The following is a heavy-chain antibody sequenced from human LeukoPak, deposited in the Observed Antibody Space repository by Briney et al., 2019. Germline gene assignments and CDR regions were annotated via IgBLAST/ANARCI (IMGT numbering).Heavy chain of an antibody. D-gene: IGHD2-15*01. CDR1: GGTFSSYA. CDR2: IIPILNIA. V-gene: IGHV1-69*04. CDR3: ARDNPPFCNGGTCYSY. Sequence: SVKVSCKASGGTFSSYAMSWVRLAPGQGLEWVGRIIPILNIANYAKKFQGRVTIVADESTSTAYMELSSLRSEDTAVYYCARDNPPFCNGGTCYSYWGQGTLVTVSS. J-gene: IGHJ4*02.